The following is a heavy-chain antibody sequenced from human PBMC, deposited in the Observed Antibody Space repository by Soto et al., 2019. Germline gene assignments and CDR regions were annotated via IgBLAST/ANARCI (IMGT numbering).Heavy chain of an antibody. D-gene: IGHD2-15*01. CDR1: GYTFTSYT. V-gene: IGHV1-18*01. CDR2: ISTYKGNT. J-gene: IGHJ4*02. Sequence: QVQLVQSGAEVKKPGASVKVSCQASGYTFTSYTINWVRQAPGQGLEWMGWISTYKGNTSYAQKFQGKFTMTTDTSTSTAYMELTSLRSDDTAIYYCARGSSAYSLDYWGLGTLVTVSS. CDR3: ARGSSAYSLDY.